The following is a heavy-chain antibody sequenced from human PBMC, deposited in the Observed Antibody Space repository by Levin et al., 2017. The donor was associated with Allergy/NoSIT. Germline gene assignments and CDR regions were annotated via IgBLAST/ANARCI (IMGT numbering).Heavy chain of an antibody. J-gene: IGHJ4*02. D-gene: IGHD3-22*01. CDR3: ARGNYYLISGYYYFDY. V-gene: IGHV3-21*01. Sequence: PGGSLRLSCTASGFTFGSYTMNWVRQAPGKGLEWVSSISSTSTYIYYADSVKGRFTISRDHAENSLYLQMNSLRAEDTAVYYCARGNYYLISGYYYFDYWGQGTLVTVSS. CDR2: ISSTSTYI. CDR1: GFTFGSYT.